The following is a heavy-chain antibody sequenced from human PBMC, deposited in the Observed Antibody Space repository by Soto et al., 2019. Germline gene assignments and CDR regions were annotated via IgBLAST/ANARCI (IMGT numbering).Heavy chain of an antibody. CDR1: GGSISSGDYY. D-gene: IGHD3-3*01. J-gene: IGHJ5*02. CDR2: IYYSGST. V-gene: IGHV4-31*03. Sequence: SETLSLTCTVSGGSISSGDYYWSWVRQHPGKGLEWIGYIYYSGSTYYNPSLKSRVTISVDTSKNQFSLKLSSVTAADTAVYYCARWWSGSRQGFDPWGQGTLVTVSS. CDR3: ARWWSGSRQGFDP.